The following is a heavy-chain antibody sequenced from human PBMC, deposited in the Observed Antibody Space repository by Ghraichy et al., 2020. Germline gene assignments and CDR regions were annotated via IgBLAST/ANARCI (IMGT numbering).Heavy chain of an antibody. CDR1: GFTFSSYS. Sequence: GESLNISCAASGFTFSSYSMNWVRQAPGKGLEWVSSISSSSSYIYYADSVKGRFTISRDNAKNSLYLQMNSLRAEDTAVYYCARDSVSQDAFDIWGQGTMVTVSS. J-gene: IGHJ3*02. CDR2: ISSSSSYI. CDR3: ARDSVSQDAFDI. V-gene: IGHV3-21*01.